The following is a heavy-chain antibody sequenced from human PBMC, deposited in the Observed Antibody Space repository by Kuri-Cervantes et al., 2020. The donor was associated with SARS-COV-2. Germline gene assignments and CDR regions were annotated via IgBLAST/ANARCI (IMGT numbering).Heavy chain of an antibody. V-gene: IGHV1-69*13. CDR2: IIPIFGTP. J-gene: IGHJ6*03. Sequence: SVKVSCKASGGTFSSYALSWVRQAPGQGLVWMGGIIPIFGTPNYAQKFQGRLTITADESTSTAYMDLSSLRSEDTAVYYCARATPGIAVAGPKYYYYMDVWGKGTTVTVSS. D-gene: IGHD6-19*01. CDR3: ARATPGIAVAGPKYYYYMDV. CDR1: GGTFSSYA.